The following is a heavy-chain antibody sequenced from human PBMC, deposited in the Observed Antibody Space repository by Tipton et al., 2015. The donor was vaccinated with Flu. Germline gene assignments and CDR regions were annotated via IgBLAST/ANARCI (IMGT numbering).Heavy chain of an antibody. D-gene: IGHD6-13*01. CDR1: GFTFSDYW. Sequence: SLRLSCTASGFTFSDYWMHWVRQAPGKGLEWVANIKQDGGERYYVDSVKGRFTIPRDNAQSSLFLHMNSLGAEDTAVYYCARAIGAADAFWGQGTQVTVSS. J-gene: IGHJ4*02. V-gene: IGHV3-7*01. CDR2: IKQDGGER. CDR3: ARAIGAADAF.